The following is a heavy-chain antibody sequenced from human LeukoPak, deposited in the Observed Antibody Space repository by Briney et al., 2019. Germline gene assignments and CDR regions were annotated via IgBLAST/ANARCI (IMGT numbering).Heavy chain of an antibody. CDR3: ARGVDGGNSDWFDP. CDR2: IIPILGIA. CDR1: GGTFISYA. J-gene: IGHJ5*02. D-gene: IGHD2-21*02. Sequence: ASVTVSCKASGGTFISYAISWVRQAPGQGLEWMGRIIPILGIANYAQKFQGRVTITADKSTSTAYMELSSLRSEDTAVYYCARGVDGGNSDWFDPWGQGTLVTVSS. V-gene: IGHV1-69*04.